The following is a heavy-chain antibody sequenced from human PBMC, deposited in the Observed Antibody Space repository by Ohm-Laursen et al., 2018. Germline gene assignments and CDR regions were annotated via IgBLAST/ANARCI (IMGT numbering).Heavy chain of an antibody. Sequence: ALVKVSCKASGYTFTSYDINWVRQATGQGLEWMGWMNPHSGNTGYAQKFQGRVTMTRNTSISTAYMELSSLRSEDTAVYYCARGGAAQGPLIAVAGDWGQGTLVTVSS. V-gene: IGHV1-8*01. CDR3: ARGGAAQGPLIAVAGD. D-gene: IGHD6-19*01. J-gene: IGHJ4*02. CDR1: GYTFTSYD. CDR2: MNPHSGNT.